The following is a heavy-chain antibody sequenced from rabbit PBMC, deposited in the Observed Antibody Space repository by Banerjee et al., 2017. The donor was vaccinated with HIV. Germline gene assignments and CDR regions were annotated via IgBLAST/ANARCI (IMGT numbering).Heavy chain of an antibody. J-gene: IGHJ6*01. D-gene: IGHD7-1*01. CDR2: IYAGSSGST. CDR3: ARDAGGDGYSNDL. CDR1: GFSFSNRYH. Sequence: QSLEESGGDLVKPGASLTLTCTASGFSFSNRYHMCWVRQAPGKGLEWIACIYAGSSGSTYYASWVNGRFTITRSTSLNTVTLKMTSLTAADTATYFCARDAGGDGYSNDLWGQGTLVTVS. V-gene: IGHV1S40*01.